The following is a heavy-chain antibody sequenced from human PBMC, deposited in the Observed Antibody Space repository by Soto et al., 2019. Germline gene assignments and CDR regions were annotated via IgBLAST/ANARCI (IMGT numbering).Heavy chain of an antibody. Sequence: QLQLQESGPGLVKPSETLSLTCTVSGGSISSSSYYWGWIRQPPGKGLEWIGSIYYSGSTYYNPSLKSRVXXXXXXXXXXXXXXXXXXXXXXXXXXXXXXXXXXXNDAFDIWGQGTMVTVSS. V-gene: IGHV4-39*01. CDR2: IYYSGST. CDR1: GGSISSSSYY. J-gene: IGHJ3*02. CDR3: XXXXXXXNDAFDI.